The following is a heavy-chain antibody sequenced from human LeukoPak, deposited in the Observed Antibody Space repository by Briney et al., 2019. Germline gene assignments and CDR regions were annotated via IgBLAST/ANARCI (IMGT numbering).Heavy chain of an antibody. CDR1: GFTFSSYW. V-gene: IGHV3-7*01. J-gene: IGHJ4*02. CDR3: AREDRYYDRGDDFDY. CDR2: IKQDGSEK. Sequence: PGGSLRLSCAASGFTFSSYWMSWVRQAPGKGLEWVANIKQDGSEKYYVDSVKGRFTISRDNAKNSLYLQMNSLRAEDTAVYYCAREDRYYDRGDDFDYWGQGTLVTVSS. D-gene: IGHD3-22*01.